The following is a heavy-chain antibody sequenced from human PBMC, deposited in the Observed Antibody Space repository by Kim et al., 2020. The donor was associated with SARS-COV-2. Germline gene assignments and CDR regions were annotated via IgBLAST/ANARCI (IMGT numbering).Heavy chain of an antibody. J-gene: IGHJ3*02. V-gene: IGHV3-33*01. CDR3: AREGAVGATSDAFDI. CDR2: IWYDGSNK. D-gene: IGHD1-26*01. CDR1: GFTFSSYG. Sequence: GGSLRLSCAASGFTFSSYGMHWVRQAPGKGLEWVAVIWYDGSNKYYADSVKGRFTISRDNSKNTLYLQMNSLRAEDTAVYYCAREGAVGATSDAFDIWGQGTMVTVSS.